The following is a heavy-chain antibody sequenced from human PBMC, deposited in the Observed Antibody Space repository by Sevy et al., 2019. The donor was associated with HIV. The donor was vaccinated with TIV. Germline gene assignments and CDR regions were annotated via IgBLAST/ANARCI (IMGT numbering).Heavy chain of an antibody. V-gene: IGHV3-21*01. CDR2: ISSSSSYI. D-gene: IGHD2-2*01. J-gene: IGHJ5*02. CDR1: GFTFSSYS. CDR3: ARASDRRYCSSTSCDGGLFDP. Sequence: GGSLRLSCAASGFTFSSYSMNWVRQAPGKGLEWVSSISSSSSYIYYADSVKGRFTISRDNAKNSLYLQMNSLRAEDTAVYYCARASDRRYCSSTSCDGGLFDPRGQGTLVTVSS.